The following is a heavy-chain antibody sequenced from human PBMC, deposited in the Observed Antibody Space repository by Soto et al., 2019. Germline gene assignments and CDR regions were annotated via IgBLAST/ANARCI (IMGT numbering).Heavy chain of an antibody. CDR1: GGSIRSGGYY. V-gene: IGHV4-31*03. CDR2: IYYSGST. D-gene: IGHD3-10*01. CDR3: ARGGAYYYGSGSFTYFDY. J-gene: IGHJ4*02. Sequence: PSETLSLTCTVSGGSIRSGGYYWSWIRQHPGKGLEWIGYIYYSGSTYYNPSLKSRVTISVDTSKNQFSLKLSSVTAADTAVYYCARGGAYYYGSGSFTYFDYWGQGTLVTVSS.